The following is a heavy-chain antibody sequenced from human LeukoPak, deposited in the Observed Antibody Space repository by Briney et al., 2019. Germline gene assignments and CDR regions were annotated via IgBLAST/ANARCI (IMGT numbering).Heavy chain of an antibody. CDR3: ARDRHGYCSGGTCYGSAFDV. CDR1: GVTFSRYW. J-gene: IGHJ3*01. Sequence: GGSLRLSCAASGVTFSRYWMHWVRQAPGKGLDWVVVISSDGSNEYYADSVKGRFTISRDNSKNTLFLQMNSLRAEDTAVYYCARDRHGYCSGGTCYGSAFDVWGQGTMVTVSS. V-gene: IGHV3-30-3*01. D-gene: IGHD2-15*01. CDR2: ISSDGSNE.